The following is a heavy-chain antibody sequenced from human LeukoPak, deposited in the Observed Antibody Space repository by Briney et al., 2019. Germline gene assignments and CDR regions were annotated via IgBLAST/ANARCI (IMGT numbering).Heavy chain of an antibody. D-gene: IGHD3-3*01. J-gene: IGHJ4*02. CDR3: ARGGLYYDFWSGYPLFDY. CDR1: GFTFSSYA. V-gene: IGHV3-30-3*01. CDR2: ISYDGSNK. Sequence: GGSLRLSCAASGFTFSSYAMHWVRQAPGKGLEWVAVISYDGSNKYYADSVKGRFTISRDNSKNTLYLQMNSLRAEDTAVYYCARGGLYYDFWSGYPLFDYWGQGTLVTVSS.